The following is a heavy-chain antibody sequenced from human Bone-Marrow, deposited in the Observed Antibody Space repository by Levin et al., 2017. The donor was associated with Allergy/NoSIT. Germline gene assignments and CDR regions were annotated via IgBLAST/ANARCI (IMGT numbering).Heavy chain of an antibody. CDR2: ISDHNGNT. D-gene: IGHD6-19*01. CDR1: GDTFTNYG. J-gene: IGHJ4*02. V-gene: IGHV1-18*01. Sequence: ASVKVSCKASGDTFTNYGISWVRQDRGQGLEGMGWISDHNGNTRYVEKFQGRVTMTSDTSTSTAYMELRSLRFDDTAVYYCATWLGAVAGGLHDYWGQGTLVTVSA. CDR3: ATWLGAVAGGLHDY.